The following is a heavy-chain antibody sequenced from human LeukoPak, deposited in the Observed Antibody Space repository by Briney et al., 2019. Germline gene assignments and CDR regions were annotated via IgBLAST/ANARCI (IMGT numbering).Heavy chain of an antibody. V-gene: IGHV3-64D*06. D-gene: IGHD6-19*01. CDR2: SSSNGGRT. CDR1: GFTFSTLP. J-gene: IGHJ4*02. Sequence: SRGSLRLSCSASGFTFSTLPMHWVRQAPGKGLEYVSGSSSNGGRTYYADSVKGRFTISRDNSKNTLYLQMSSLRPEDTAVYYCVNQISGWVYWGQGTLVTDPS. CDR3: VNQISGWVY.